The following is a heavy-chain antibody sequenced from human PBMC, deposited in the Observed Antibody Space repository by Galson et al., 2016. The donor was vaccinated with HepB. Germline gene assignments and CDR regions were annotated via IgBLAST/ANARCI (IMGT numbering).Heavy chain of an antibody. D-gene: IGHD1-1*01. V-gene: IGHV4-39*06. CDR3: ASPHYSSDSPFETGQLSTDAFDV. J-gene: IGHJ3*01. CDR1: GASVSTTFYY. Sequence: SETLSLTCTVSGASVSTTFYYWGWIRQPPGKGLEWIGNIHYGSMTYYNPSPEGRVTIFVDTSKNLLPLKLPAVTAADTAMYYCASPHYSSDSPFETGQLSTDAFDVWGQGTTVTVS. CDR2: IHYGSMT.